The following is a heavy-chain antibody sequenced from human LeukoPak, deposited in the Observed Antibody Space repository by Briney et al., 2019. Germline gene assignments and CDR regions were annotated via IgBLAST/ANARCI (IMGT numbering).Heavy chain of an antibody. CDR3: AGRYCSSTSCYDYYFDY. CDR1: GGSISSSSYD. D-gene: IGHD2-2*01. Sequence: ASETLSLTCTVSGGSISSSSYDWGWIRQPPGKGLEWIGSIYYSGSTHYNPSLKSRVTISVDTSKNQFSLKLSSVTAADTAVYYCAGRYCSSTSCYDYYFDYWGQGTLVTVSS. V-gene: IGHV4-39*01. J-gene: IGHJ4*02. CDR2: IYYSGST.